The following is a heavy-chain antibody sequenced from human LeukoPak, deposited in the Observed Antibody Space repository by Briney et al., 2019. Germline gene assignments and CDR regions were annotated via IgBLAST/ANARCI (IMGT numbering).Heavy chain of an antibody. J-gene: IGHJ4*02. D-gene: IGHD3-16*01. Sequence: PGGSLRLSCAASGFTFSTYSMNWVRQAPGKGLEWLSYISSTGNTIYYADSVKGRFTISRDNAQNSLYLQMRSLRAEDTALYYCARGGDYWGQGTLVTVSS. CDR2: ISSTGNTI. CDR3: ARGGDY. CDR1: GFTFSTYS. V-gene: IGHV3-48*04.